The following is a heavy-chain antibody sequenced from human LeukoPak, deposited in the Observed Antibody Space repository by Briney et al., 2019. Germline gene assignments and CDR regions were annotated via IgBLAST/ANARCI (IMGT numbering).Heavy chain of an antibody. CDR3: ARMISALGYMDV. V-gene: IGHV4-34*01. CDR1: GGSFSGYY. Sequence: SETLSLTCAVYGGSFSGYYWSWIRQPPGKGLEWIGEINHSGITNYNPSLKSRVTISVDTSKNQFSLKLSSVTAADTAVYYCARMISALGYMDVWGKGTTVTVSS. J-gene: IGHJ6*03. CDR2: INHSGIT. D-gene: IGHD3-22*01.